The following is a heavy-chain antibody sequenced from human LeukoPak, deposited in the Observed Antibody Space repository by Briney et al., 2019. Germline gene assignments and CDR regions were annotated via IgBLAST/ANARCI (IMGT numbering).Heavy chain of an antibody. D-gene: IGHD3-3*01. Sequence: SXXLXXXASGFTFSSYGMHWVRQAPGKGLEWVAVIWYDGSNKYYADSVKGRFTISRDNSKNTLYLQMNSLRAEDTAVYYCARDGVGFDYWGQGTLVTVSS. CDR2: IWYDGSNK. CDR3: ARDGVGFDY. J-gene: IGHJ4*02. CDR1: GFTFSSYG. V-gene: IGHV3-33*01.